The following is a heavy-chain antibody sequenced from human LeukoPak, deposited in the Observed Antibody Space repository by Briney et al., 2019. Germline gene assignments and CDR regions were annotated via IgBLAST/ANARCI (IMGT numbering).Heavy chain of an antibody. CDR2: IIPIFGTA. CDR3: ASSILGAYYFDY. D-gene: IGHD3-10*01. J-gene: IGHJ4*02. CDR1: GGTFSSYA. Sequence: SVKVSCKASGGTFSSYAISWVRQAHGQGIEWMGGIIPIFGTANYEQKFQGRVTITTDESTRTEYMEMSSLRSEDTAVYYCASSILGAYYFDYWGQGTLVTVSS. V-gene: IGHV1-69*05.